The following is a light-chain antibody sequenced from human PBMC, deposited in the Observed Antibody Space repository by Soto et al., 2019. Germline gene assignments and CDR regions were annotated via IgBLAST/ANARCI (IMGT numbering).Light chain of an antibody. V-gene: IGKV3-20*01. Sequence: EIVVTQSPGTLSLSPGERATLSCRASQSVSSSYFAWYQQKPGQAPRLLIDGASSRATGIPDRFSGSGSGTDFTLTISRLQPEDFAVYYCQQYGSSPPTFGHGTKLEIK. CDR3: QQYGSSPPT. CDR1: QSVSSSY. CDR2: GAS. J-gene: IGKJ2*01.